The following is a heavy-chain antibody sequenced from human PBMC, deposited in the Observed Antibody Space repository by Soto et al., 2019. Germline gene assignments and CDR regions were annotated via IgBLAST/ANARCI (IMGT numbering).Heavy chain of an antibody. CDR3: AMGGQPPWGGMDV. CDR2: IIPIFGTA. CDR1: GGTFSSYA. Sequence: AASVKVSCKASGGTFSSYAISWVRQAPGQGLEWTGGIIPIFGTANYAQKFQGRVTITADESTSTAYMELSSLRSEDTAVYYCAMGGQPPWGGMDVWGQGTTVTVSS. V-gene: IGHV1-69*13. D-gene: IGHD3-16*01. J-gene: IGHJ6*02.